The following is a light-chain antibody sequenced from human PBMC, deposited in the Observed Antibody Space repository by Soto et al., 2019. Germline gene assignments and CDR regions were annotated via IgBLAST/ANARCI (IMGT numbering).Light chain of an antibody. CDR2: AAS. CDR3: QQAYITPYT. V-gene: IGKV1-39*01. Sequence: DIQVTQSPVSLSASVGDRVTISCRTSQGISTYINWYQQKAGDAPRLLISAASDLEKGVPSRFSGSGSGADFTLTISSLRPEDFATYSCQQAYITPYTFGQGTKLEI. J-gene: IGKJ2*01. CDR1: QGISTY.